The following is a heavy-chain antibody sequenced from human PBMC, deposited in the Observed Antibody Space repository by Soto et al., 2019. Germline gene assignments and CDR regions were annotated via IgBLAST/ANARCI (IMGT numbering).Heavy chain of an antibody. J-gene: IGHJ5*02. Sequence: GGSLRLSCAASGFTFSSYAMSWVRQAPGKGLEWVSAISGSGGSTYYADSVKGRFTISRDNSKNTLYLQMNSLRAEDTAVYYCAKVVFPELQTRDWFDPWGQGTLVTVSS. CDR1: GFTFSSYA. CDR2: ISGSGGST. D-gene: IGHD1-7*01. CDR3: AKVVFPELQTRDWFDP. V-gene: IGHV3-23*01.